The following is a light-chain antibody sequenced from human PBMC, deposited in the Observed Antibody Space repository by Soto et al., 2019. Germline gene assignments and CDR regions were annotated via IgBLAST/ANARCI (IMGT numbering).Light chain of an antibody. Sequence: DIQMSQSPSTLSGSVGDRVTITCRASQTISSWLAWYQQKPGKAPKLLIYNASTLKSGVPSRFSGSGSWTEFTLTISSRQSEDFAVYYCQQYNNWPPSTFGQGTKVDIK. CDR3: QQYNNWPPST. J-gene: IGKJ1*01. CDR1: QTISSW. CDR2: NAS. V-gene: IGKV1-5*03.